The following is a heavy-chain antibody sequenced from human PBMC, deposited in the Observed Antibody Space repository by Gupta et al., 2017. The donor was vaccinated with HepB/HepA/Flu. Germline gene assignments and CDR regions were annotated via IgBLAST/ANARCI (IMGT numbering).Heavy chain of an antibody. V-gene: IGHV3-48*02. CDR3: ATGSSEKPLGYYFDY. CDR1: GFTFSSYR. J-gene: IGHJ4*02. D-gene: IGHD7-27*01. CDR2: ITSSTSTI. Sequence: EVQLVESGGGLVQPGGSLRLSCAASGFTFSSYRMNWVRQAPGKGLEWVSHITSSTSTIYYADAVKGRFTISRDNAKNSLYLQMNSLRDEDTAVYYCATGSSEKPLGYYFDYWGQVTLVTVSS.